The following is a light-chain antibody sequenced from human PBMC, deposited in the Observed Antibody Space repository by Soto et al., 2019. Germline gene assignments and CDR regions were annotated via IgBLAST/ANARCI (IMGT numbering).Light chain of an antibody. Sequence: EIVLTQSPGTLSLSPGEGATLSCRASQSVSSSYLAWYQQKPGQAPRLLIYGASSRATGIPDRFSGSGSGKDFTLTISRLEPEDFAVYYCQQYGSSPALTFGGGTKVDIK. J-gene: IGKJ4*01. CDR2: GAS. CDR3: QQYGSSPALT. CDR1: QSVSSSY. V-gene: IGKV3-20*01.